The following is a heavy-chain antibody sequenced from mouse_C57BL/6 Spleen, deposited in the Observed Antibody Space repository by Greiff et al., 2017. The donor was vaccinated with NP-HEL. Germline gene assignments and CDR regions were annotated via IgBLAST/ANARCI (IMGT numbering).Heavy chain of an antibody. CDR1: GFTFSDYG. Sequence: EVQGVESGGGLVKPGGSLKLSCAASGFTFSDYGMHWVRQAPEKGLEWVAYISSGSSTIYYADTVKGRFTISRDNAKNTLFLQMTSLRSEDTAMYYCARPSYDYVNYYAMDYWGQGTSVTVSS. CDR3: ARPSYDYVNYYAMDY. D-gene: IGHD2-4*01. CDR2: ISSGSSTI. V-gene: IGHV5-17*01. J-gene: IGHJ4*01.